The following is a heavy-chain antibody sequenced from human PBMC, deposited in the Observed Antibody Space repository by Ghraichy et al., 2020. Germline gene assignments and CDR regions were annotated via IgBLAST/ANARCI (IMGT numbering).Heavy chain of an antibody. V-gene: IGHV4-59*01. CDR3: ARAYQSGCFDY. CDR2: IHYSGST. CDR1: GGSLRNYY. J-gene: IGHJ4*02. D-gene: IGHD6-19*01. Sequence: SETLSPTCTVSGGSLRNYYWSWIRQPPGKGLEWIGYIHYSGSTNYNPSLKSRVTISVDKSKNQFSLKVNSATTADTAVYFCARAYQSGCFDYWGQGTLVTVSS.